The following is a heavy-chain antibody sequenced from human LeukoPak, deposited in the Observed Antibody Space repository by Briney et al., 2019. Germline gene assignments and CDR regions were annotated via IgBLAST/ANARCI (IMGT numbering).Heavy chain of an antibody. J-gene: IGHJ4*02. CDR2: IIPIFGTA. CDR3: ARAVSSTLPDY. Sequence: SVKVSCKASGGTFSSYAISWVRQAPGQGLEWMGGIIPIFGTANYAQKLQGRVTMTTDTSTSTAYMELRSLRSDDTAVYYCARAVSSTLPDYWGQGTLVTVSS. D-gene: IGHD6-13*01. V-gene: IGHV1-69*05. CDR1: GGTFSSYA.